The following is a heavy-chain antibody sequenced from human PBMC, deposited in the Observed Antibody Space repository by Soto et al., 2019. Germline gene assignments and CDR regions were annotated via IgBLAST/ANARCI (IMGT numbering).Heavy chain of an antibody. Sequence: ASVKVSCKASGYTFTSYGISWVRQAPGQGLEWMGWISAYNGNTNYAQKPQGRVTMTTDTSTSTAYMELRSLRSDDTAVYYCARDTDNYDYVWGSYRPFDYWGQGTLVTVSS. CDR3: ARDTDNYDYVWGSYRPFDY. D-gene: IGHD3-16*02. CDR2: ISAYNGNT. CDR1: GYTFTSYG. V-gene: IGHV1-18*01. J-gene: IGHJ4*02.